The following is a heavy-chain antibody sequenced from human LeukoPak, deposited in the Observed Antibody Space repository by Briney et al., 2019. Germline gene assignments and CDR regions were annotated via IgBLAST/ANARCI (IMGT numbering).Heavy chain of an antibody. Sequence: SETLSLTCTVSGGAISNYYWSWIRQPPGKGLEWIVSMSYSGHTYYNPSLKSRVTTSIDTSKNQLSLNLKSVTAADTAVYYCARDRDVDDFDSWGHGTLVTVSS. CDR2: MSYSGHT. J-gene: IGHJ4*01. D-gene: IGHD2-15*01. CDR3: ARDRDVDDFDS. V-gene: IGHV4-39*07. CDR1: GGAISNYY.